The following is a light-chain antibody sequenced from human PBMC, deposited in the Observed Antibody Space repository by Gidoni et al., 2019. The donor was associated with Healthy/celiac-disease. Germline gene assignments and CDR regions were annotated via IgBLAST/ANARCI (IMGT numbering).Light chain of an antibody. CDR2: GAS. V-gene: IGKV3-20*01. CDR1: RSVTSNY. Sequence: EIVLTQSPGTLSLSPGERATLSCRASRSVTSNYLAWYQQKPGRSPRLLISGASSRATGVPDRFSGSGSGTDFTLTISRLESEDFAVYYCQQYGSSLITFGQGTRLQIK. CDR3: QQYGSSLIT. J-gene: IGKJ5*01.